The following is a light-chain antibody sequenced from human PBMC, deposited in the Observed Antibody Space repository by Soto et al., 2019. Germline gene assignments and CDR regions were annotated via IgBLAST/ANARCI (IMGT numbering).Light chain of an antibody. CDR3: WRSSNTLFT. CDR2: DAT. V-gene: IGKV3-11*01. J-gene: IGKJ3*01. CDR1: QSVSSY. Sequence: EIVLTQSPATLSLSPGERATLSCRASQSVSSYLAWYQQKPGQAPTLLIYDATNRAPGIPARSSGSGSGTDLTLTIRSREPGDLPLYYLWRSSNTLFTFGPATKVDIK.